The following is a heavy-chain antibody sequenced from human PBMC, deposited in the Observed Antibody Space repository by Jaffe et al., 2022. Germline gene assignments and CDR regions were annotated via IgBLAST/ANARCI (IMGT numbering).Heavy chain of an antibody. V-gene: IGHV3-30*18. CDR1: GFTFSNYG. D-gene: IGHD2-15*01. CDR3: AKEKISIGSLFSFNY. Sequence: QVQLVESGGGVVQPGRSLRLSCAASGFTFSNYGMHWVRQAPGKGLEWVAAIPYDGNNKYYADSVQGRFTISRDNSKNTLYLQMNSLRPEDTAVYYCAKEKISIGSLFSFNYWGQGTLVTVSS. CDR2: IPYDGNNK. J-gene: IGHJ4*02.